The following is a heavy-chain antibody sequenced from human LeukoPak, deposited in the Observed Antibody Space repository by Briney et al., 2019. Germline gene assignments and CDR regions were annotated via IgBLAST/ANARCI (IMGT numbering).Heavy chain of an antibody. Sequence: EASVKVSCKVSGYSFTSNYIHWVRQAPGQGLEWMGMIYPRDGSTGYAQRFQDRVTVTRDTSTSTVHMELSGLRSEDTAVYYCARDQEGFDYWGQGTLVTVSS. CDR1: GYSFTSNY. V-gene: IGHV1-46*01. CDR2: IYPRDGST. J-gene: IGHJ4*02. CDR3: ARDQEGFDY.